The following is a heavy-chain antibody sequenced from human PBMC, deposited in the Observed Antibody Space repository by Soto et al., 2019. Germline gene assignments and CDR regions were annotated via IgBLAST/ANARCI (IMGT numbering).Heavy chain of an antibody. V-gene: IGHV4-59*01. D-gene: IGHD3-10*01. CDR3: ARDLKKFRYFDY. CDR1: RASISDYY. J-gene: IGHJ4*02. Sequence: SETLSLSCTVSRASISDYYWSWVRQPPGKGPEWIGYVYNGGTTNYNPSLESRVTMSLDTSKNQFSLNLNSVTAADTALYYCARDLKKFRYFDYWGQGTLVTVSS. CDR2: VYNGGTT.